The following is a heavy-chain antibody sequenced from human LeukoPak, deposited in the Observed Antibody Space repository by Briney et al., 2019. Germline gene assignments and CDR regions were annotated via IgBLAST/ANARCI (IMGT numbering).Heavy chain of an antibody. V-gene: IGHV4-59*08. CDR1: GGSISSYY. J-gene: IGHJ6*02. CDR2: IYYSGST. Sequence: SGTLSLTCTVSGGSISSYYWSWIRQPPGKGLEWIGYIYYSGSTNYNPSLKSRVTISVDTSKNQFSLKLSSVTAADTAVYYCARHKRDIAAAGPRPLYGMDVWGQGTTVTVSS. CDR3: ARHKRDIAAAGPRPLYGMDV. D-gene: IGHD6-13*01.